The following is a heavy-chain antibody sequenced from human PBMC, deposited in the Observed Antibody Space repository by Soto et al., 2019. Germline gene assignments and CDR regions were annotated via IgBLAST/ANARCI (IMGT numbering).Heavy chain of an antibody. J-gene: IGHJ5*01. CDR2: IRNKAYTYTT. V-gene: IGHV3-72*01. Sequence: EVQLVESGGGLVQPGGSLRLSCVASGFTFSDHYMDWARQAPGKGLEWVGRIRNKAYTYTTEHAASVKGRFTMSRDDLKNSVFLEMNSLKSEDTAVYFCTKGLCTGGSCFSGDSWGQGTLVTVSS. CDR3: TKGLCTGGSCFSGDS. D-gene: IGHD2-15*01. CDR1: GFTFSDHY.